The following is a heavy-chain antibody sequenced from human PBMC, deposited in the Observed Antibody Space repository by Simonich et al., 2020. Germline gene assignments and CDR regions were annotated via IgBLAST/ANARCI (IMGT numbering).Heavy chain of an antibody. CDR1: GFTFSSYD. D-gene: IGHD1-26*01. CDR2: IGTAGDK. V-gene: IGHV3-13*01. J-gene: IGHJ5*02. CDR3: ARGGYSGSYNWFDP. Sequence: EVQLVESGGGLVQPGGSLRLSCAASGFTFSSYDMHWVRQATGKGLEWVSAIGTAGDKNYPGSVKGRFTISRENAKNSLYLQMNSLRAGDTAVYYCARGGYSGSYNWFDPWGQGTLVTVSS.